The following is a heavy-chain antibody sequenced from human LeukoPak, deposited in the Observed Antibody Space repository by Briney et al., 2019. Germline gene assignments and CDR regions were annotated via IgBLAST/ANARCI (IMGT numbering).Heavy chain of an antibody. CDR1: GYTFASYL. Sequence: GESLKISCKGSGYTFASYLIGWVRQTPGKGLEWMGIISPSDSDARYSPSFQGQVTISADKSISTAYLRWSSLKASDTAMYYCARRYCSSTSCNPYFFDYWGQGTLVTVSS. J-gene: IGHJ4*02. CDR3: ARRYCSSTSCNPYFFDY. D-gene: IGHD2-2*01. CDR2: ISPSDSDA. V-gene: IGHV5-51*01.